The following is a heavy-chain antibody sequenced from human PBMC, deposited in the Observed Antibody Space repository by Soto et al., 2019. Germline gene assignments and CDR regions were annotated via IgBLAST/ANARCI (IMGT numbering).Heavy chain of an antibody. Sequence: PGGSLRLSCAASGFAFSSHSMYWVRQAPGKGLEWVSYISSSGISIQYADSVKGRFTISRDNARNSLSLQMNSLRDDDTAVYYCAKGHVDTAYFDCWGQGSLVTVSS. J-gene: IGHJ4*02. D-gene: IGHD2-21*01. V-gene: IGHV3-48*02. CDR2: ISSSGISI. CDR3: AKGHVDTAYFDC. CDR1: GFAFSSHS.